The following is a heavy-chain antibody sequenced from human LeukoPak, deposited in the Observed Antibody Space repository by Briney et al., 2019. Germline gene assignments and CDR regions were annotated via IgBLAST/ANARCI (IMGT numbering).Heavy chain of an antibody. D-gene: IGHD6-13*01. V-gene: IGHV1-8*02. CDR3: ARGSGSSWFPDLDY. CDR1: GGTFSSYA. Sequence: ASVKVSCKASGGTFSSYAINWVRQATGQGLEWMGWMNPNSGNTGYAQKFQGRVTMTRNTSISTAYMELSSLRSEDTAVYYCARGSGSSWFPDLDYWGQGTLVTVSS. J-gene: IGHJ4*02. CDR2: MNPNSGNT.